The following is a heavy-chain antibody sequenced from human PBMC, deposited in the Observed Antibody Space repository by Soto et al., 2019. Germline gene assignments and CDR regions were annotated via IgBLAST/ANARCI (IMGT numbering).Heavy chain of an antibody. Sequence: PGESLKNSCKASGYSFSNYWIGWVRQMPGKGLEWMGIIYPDDSDTRYSPSFQGQVTISADKPTSTVYLQWDSLKASDTAMYYCARPQGYCGSTTCPPYDYWGQGALVTVSS. J-gene: IGHJ4*02. D-gene: IGHD2-2*01. CDR2: IYPDDSDT. V-gene: IGHV5-51*01. CDR1: GYSFSNYW. CDR3: ARPQGYCGSTTCPPYDY.